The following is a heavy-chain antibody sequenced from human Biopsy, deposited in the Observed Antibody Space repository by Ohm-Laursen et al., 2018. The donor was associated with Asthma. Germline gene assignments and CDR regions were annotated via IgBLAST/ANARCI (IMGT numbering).Heavy chain of an antibody. Sequence: ASVKVSCKASGYPFTDYYVHWVRQAPGQGLEWMGRIDPNSGGTNFAQKFQGWVTMTRDTSISTVYMELSRLRSDDTAVYYCAREVLWFGESTNPGGMDVWGQGTTVTVSS. J-gene: IGHJ6*02. V-gene: IGHV1-2*04. CDR3: AREVLWFGESTNPGGMDV. CDR2: IDPNSGGT. CDR1: GYPFTDYY. D-gene: IGHD3-10*01.